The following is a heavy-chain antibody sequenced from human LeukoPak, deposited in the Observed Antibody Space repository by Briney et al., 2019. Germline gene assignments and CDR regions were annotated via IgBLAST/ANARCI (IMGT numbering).Heavy chain of an antibody. CDR2: INGGGGNT. Sequence: PGGSLRLSCAASGFTFRTYAMSWVRQAPGKGLEWVAAINGGGGNTNYAGSVKGRFTISRDHSRDTLYLQMNSLRVEDMAVYYCAKDGAALQPFDYRGQGTLVTVSS. CDR1: GFTFRTYA. J-gene: IGHJ4*02. V-gene: IGHV3-23*01. D-gene: IGHD2-2*02. CDR3: AKDGAALQPFDY.